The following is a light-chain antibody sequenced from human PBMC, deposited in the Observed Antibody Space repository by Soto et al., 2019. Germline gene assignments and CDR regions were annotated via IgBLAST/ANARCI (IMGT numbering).Light chain of an antibody. J-gene: IGKJ5*01. CDR3: QQRSNWPIT. CDR2: GAS. Sequence: ENVLTQSPGTLSLSPGERATLSCRASQSVSSNYLAWYQQKPGQAPRLLIYGASTRAIGIPARFSGSGSGTDFTLTISSLEPEDFALYYCQQRSNWPITFGQGTRLEIK. CDR1: QSVSSNY. V-gene: IGKV3D-20*02.